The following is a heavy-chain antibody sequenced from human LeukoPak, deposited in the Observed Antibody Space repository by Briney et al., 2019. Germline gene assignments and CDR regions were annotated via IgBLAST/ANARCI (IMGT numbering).Heavy chain of an antibody. V-gene: IGHV4-34*01. D-gene: IGHD6-19*01. CDR2: ITHSEGT. CDR1: GGSFSGYY. J-gene: IGHJ4*02. Sequence: SETLSLTCGVYGGSFSGYYWSWIRQPPGKGLEWIGEITHSEGTNYNPSLKGRVTISVDTSKNQFSLKLSSVTAADTAVYYCASKRAGIQVSGQREYWGQGTLVTVSS. CDR3: ASKRAGIQVSGQREY.